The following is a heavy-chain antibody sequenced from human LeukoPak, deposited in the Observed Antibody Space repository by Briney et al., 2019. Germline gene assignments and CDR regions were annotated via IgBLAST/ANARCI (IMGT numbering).Heavy chain of an antibody. Sequence: PGGSLRLSCAASGFTFSGYSMNWVRQAPGKGLEWVSGISIGGDYTYYADSVKGRFTISRDNSKNTLSLQMSNLRAEDTAIYYCAKLHSATITADFDHWGQGTLVTVSS. D-gene: IGHD1-14*01. CDR1: GFTFSGYS. CDR3: AKLHSATITADFDH. CDR2: ISIGGDYT. J-gene: IGHJ4*01. V-gene: IGHV3-23*01.